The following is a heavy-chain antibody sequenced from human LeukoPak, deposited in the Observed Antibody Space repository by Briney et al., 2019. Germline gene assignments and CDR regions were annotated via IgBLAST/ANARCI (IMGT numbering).Heavy chain of an antibody. D-gene: IGHD3-3*01. CDR1: GGTFSSYA. V-gene: IGHV1-69*05. CDR2: IIPILGTA. Sequence: SVKVSCKASGGTFSSYAISWVRQAPGQGLEWMGGIIPILGTANYAQKFQGRVTITTDESTSTAYMELSSLRSEDTAVYYCAGGVLRFLEWLPHAFDIWGQGTMVTVSS. CDR3: AGGVLRFLEWLPHAFDI. J-gene: IGHJ3*02.